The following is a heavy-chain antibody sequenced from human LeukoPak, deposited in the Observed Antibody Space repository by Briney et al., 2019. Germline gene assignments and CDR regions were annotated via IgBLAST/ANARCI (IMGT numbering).Heavy chain of an antibody. D-gene: IGHD3-10*01. CDR3: AKDMMLGLLWFGELKGPDY. V-gene: IGHV3-48*03. CDR1: GFTFSSYE. J-gene: IGHJ4*02. CDR2: ISSSGSTI. Sequence: GGSLRLSCAASGFTFSSYEMNWVRQAPGKGLEWVSYISSSGSTIYYADSVKGRFTISRDNSKNTLYLQMNSLRAEDTAVYYCAKDMMLGLLWFGELKGPDYWGQGTLVTVSS.